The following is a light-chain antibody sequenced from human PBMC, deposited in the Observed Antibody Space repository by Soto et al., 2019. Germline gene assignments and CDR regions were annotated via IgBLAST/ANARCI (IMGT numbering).Light chain of an antibody. CDR1: QSVSSN. CDR3: QQYNNWPPFT. CDR2: GAS. V-gene: IGKV3-15*01. J-gene: IGKJ3*01. Sequence: EIVMTQSPATLSVSPGDRATLSCRASQSVSSNLAWYQQKPGQAPRLLIYGASTRATGIPARFSGSGSGTEFTLTISSLQSEDFAVHYCQQYNNWPPFTFGPGTKVDIK.